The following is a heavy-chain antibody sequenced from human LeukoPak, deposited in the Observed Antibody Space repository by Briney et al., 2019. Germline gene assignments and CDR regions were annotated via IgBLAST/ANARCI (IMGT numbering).Heavy chain of an antibody. CDR2: IYYSGST. CDR1: GGSISSGDYY. V-gene: IGHV4-30-4*01. CDR3: ARQGCSSTSCYRGVYYYGMDV. D-gene: IGHD2-2*01. Sequence: SETLSLTCTVSGGSISSGDYYWSWIRQPPGKGLEWIGYIYYSGSTYYNPSLKSRVTISVDTSKNQFSLKLSSVTAADTAVYYCARQGCSSTSCYRGVYYYGMDVWGQGTTVTVSS. J-gene: IGHJ6*02.